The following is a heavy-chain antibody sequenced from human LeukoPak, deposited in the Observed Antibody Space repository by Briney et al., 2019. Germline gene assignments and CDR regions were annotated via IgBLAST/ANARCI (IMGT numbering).Heavy chain of an antibody. CDR2: ISGSGGST. D-gene: IGHD1-26*01. CDR3: AKDWGAGEGAFDI. V-gene: IGHV3-23*01. Sequence: PGGSLRLSCAASAFTFSRYAMSWVRQAPGKGLEWVSVISGSGGSTYDADSVKGRFTMSRDNSKNTLYLQMNSLRAEDTAVYYCAKDWGAGEGAFDIWGQGTMVTVSS. CDR1: AFTFSRYA. J-gene: IGHJ3*02.